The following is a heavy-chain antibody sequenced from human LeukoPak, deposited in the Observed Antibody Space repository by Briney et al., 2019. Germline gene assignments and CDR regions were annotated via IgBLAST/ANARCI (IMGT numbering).Heavy chain of an antibody. Sequence: SETLSLTCTVSGGFISSYYWSWIRQPAGKGLEWIGRIYTSGSTNYNPSLKSRVTISVDKSKNQFSLKLSSVTAADTAVYYCARGYSSSWYSDYWGQGTLVTVSS. CDR1: GGFISSYY. CDR2: IYTSGST. J-gene: IGHJ4*02. D-gene: IGHD6-13*01. V-gene: IGHV4-4*07. CDR3: ARGYSSSWYSDY.